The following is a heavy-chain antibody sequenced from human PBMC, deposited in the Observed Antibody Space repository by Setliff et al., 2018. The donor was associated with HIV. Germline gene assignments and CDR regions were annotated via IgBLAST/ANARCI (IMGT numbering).Heavy chain of an antibody. J-gene: IGHJ4*02. CDR1: GYNFTIFG. D-gene: IGHD2-2*01. Sequence: ASVKVSCKASGYNFTIFGITWVRQAPGQGLEWMGWISAYNGNTNYAQKLQGRITLTIDTVTTTAYMDLRSLTSDDTAMYYCARKPTGSPSDYWGQGTLVTVSS. CDR3: ARKPTGSPSDY. V-gene: IGHV1-18*01. CDR2: ISAYNGNT.